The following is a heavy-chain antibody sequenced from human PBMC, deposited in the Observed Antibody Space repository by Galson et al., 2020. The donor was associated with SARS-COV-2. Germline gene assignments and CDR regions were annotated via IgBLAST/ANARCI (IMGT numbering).Heavy chain of an antibody. J-gene: IGHJ3*01. Sequence: SETLSLTCTASGDSMTRINYYWVWLRQPPGKRLEWIGTVSYSGKTYYNPSLQSRLTISADTSKSQFSLNLNSVSAADTAMYYCAGDPEHPLGHVFDVWGRGTMVTVSS. CDR2: VSYSGKT. CDR1: GDSMTRINYY. V-gene: IGHV4-39*07. CDR3: AGDPEHPLGHVFDV.